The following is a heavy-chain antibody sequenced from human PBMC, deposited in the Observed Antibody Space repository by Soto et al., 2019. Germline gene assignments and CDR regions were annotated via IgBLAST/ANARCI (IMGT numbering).Heavy chain of an antibody. CDR2: IFYSGST. CDR3: ARQGGKEYSSLYYLDV. Sequence: QVQLQESGPGLVKPSETLSLTCTVSGGSISSYYWSWIRQPPGKGLEWIGYIFYSGSTNFNPSLKSRVTISVDTSKNQFSLKLSSVTAADTAVYYCARQGGKEYSSLYYLDVWGKGTTVTVSS. J-gene: IGHJ6*03. D-gene: IGHD6-6*01. V-gene: IGHV4-59*08. CDR1: GGSISSYY.